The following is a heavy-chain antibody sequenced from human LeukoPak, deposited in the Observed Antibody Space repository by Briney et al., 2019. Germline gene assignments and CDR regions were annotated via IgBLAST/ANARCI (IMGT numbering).Heavy chain of an antibody. J-gene: IGHJ6*03. CDR1: GFTFSNYA. D-gene: IGHD3-22*01. V-gene: IGHV3-23*01. CDR2: ISGSGGTT. CDR3: AKESGFGGYYYYYMAV. Sequence: GGSLRLSCAASGFTFSNYAMSWVRQAPGKGLEWVSSISGSGGTTHYADSVKGRFTISRDSYKNTLYLQTNGLGAEDTAVYYCAKESGFGGYYYYYMAVWGKGTTVTVSS.